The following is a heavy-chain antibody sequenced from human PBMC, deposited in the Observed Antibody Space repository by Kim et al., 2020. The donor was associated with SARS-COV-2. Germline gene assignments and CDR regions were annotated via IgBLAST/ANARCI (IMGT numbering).Heavy chain of an antibody. D-gene: IGHD6-13*01. Sequence: SETLSLTCAVYGGSFSGYYWSWIRQPPGKGLEWIGEINHSGSTNYNPSLKSRVTISVDTSKNQFSLKLSSVTAADTAVYYCARRARGADPLKIKYSSSCSYFDYWGQGTLVTVSS. J-gene: IGHJ4*02. CDR1: GGSFSGYY. CDR3: ARRARGADPLKIKYSSSCSYFDY. CDR2: INHSGST. V-gene: IGHV4-34*01.